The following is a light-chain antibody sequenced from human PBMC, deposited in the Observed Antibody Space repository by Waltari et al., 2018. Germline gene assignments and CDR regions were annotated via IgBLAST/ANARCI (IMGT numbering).Light chain of an antibody. Sequence: IQFTQSPSSLSASVGVRVTITCPASQGISDYLAWYQQKPGKAPKLLIYAASALQSGVPSRFSGSGSGTDFTLTISSLQPEDFATYYCQLLNSAQWTFGQGTKVEIK. CDR1: QGISDY. J-gene: IGKJ1*01. CDR3: QLLNSAQWT. V-gene: IGKV1-9*01. CDR2: AAS.